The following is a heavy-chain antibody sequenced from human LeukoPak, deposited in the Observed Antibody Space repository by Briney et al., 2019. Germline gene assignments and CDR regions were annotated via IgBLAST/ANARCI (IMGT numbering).Heavy chain of an antibody. J-gene: IGHJ3*02. V-gene: IGHV3-33*06. CDR1: GFTFSSYG. CDR2: IWYDGSNK. CDR3: AKAHYYSSGNYAFDI. D-gene: IGHD3-10*01. Sequence: PGRSLRLSCAASGFTFSSYGMHWVRQAPGKGLEWVAVIWYDGSNKYYADSVKGRFTISRDNSKNTLYLQMNSLRAEDTAVYYCAKAHYYSSGNYAFDIWGQGTMVTVSS.